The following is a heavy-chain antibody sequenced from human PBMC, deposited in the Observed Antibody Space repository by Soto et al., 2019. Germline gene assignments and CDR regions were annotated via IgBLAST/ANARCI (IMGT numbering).Heavy chain of an antibody. CDR2: ISSSGSTI. CDR1: GFTFSDYY. J-gene: IGHJ6*03. CDR3: ARDPVPAAIGYYYYMDV. D-gene: IGHD2-2*01. Sequence: LSLPCAASGFTFSDYYMSWIRQAPGKGLEWVSYISSSGSTIYYADSVKGRFTISRDNAKNSLYLQMNSLRAEDTAVYYCARDPVPAAIGYYYYMDVWGKGTTVTVSS. V-gene: IGHV3-11*01.